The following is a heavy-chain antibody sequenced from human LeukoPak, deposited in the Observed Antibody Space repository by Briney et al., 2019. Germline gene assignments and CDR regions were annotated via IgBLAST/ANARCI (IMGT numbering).Heavy chain of an antibody. CDR1: GFTFSSYL. CDR3: ARGVYSFTNWFDP. J-gene: IGHJ5*02. D-gene: IGHD2-21*01. V-gene: IGHV3-7*04. Sequence: GGSLRLSCGASGFTFSSYLMSWVRQAPGKGLEWVANIKQDGSEKYYVDSVKGRFTISRDNAKNSLYLQMNSLRAEDTAVYYCARGVYSFTNWFDPWGQGTLVTVSS. CDR2: IKQDGSEK.